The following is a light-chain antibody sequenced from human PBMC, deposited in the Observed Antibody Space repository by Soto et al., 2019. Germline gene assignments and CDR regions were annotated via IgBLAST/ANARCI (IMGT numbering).Light chain of an antibody. Sequence: DMLLTQSPDSLAVSLGERATINCKSSQSVFYSSNNRNYLGWYQQKPGLPPKLLIYWASTRESGVPDRFSGSGSGTDFTLTISSLQAEDVAVYYCQQYYTTPTWTFAQGTKVDI. CDR3: QQYYTTPTWT. CDR2: WAS. J-gene: IGKJ1*01. CDR1: QSVFYSSNNRNY. V-gene: IGKV4-1*01.